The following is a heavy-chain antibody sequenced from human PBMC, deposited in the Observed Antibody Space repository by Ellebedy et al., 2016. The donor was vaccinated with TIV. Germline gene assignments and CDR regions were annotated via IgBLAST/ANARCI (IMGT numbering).Heavy chain of an antibody. V-gene: IGHV3-23*01. CDR2: ISGSGGST. J-gene: IGHJ4*02. CDR3: AKDQGYSSSWYKDPAGYYFDY. Sequence: GGSLRLSXAASGFTFSSYAMSWVRQAPGKGLEWVSAISGSGGSTYYADSVKGRFTISRDNSKNTLYLQMNSLRAEDTAVYYCAKDQGYSSSWYKDPAGYYFDYWGQGTLVTVSS. D-gene: IGHD6-13*01. CDR1: GFTFSSYA.